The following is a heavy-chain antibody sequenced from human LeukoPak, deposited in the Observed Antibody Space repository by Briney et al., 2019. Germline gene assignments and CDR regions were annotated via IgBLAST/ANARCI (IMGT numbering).Heavy chain of an antibody. Sequence: GRSLRLSCAASGFTFSSYAMSWVRPAPGEGLEWVSAISSSGAGTYYADSVKGRFTISRDNSKNTLYLQMHSLRAEDTAVYYCATNTSSWSFDYWGQGTLVTVSS. J-gene: IGHJ4*02. CDR3: ATNTSSWSFDY. CDR2: ISSSGAGT. CDR1: GFTFSSYA. V-gene: IGHV3-23*01. D-gene: IGHD6-13*01.